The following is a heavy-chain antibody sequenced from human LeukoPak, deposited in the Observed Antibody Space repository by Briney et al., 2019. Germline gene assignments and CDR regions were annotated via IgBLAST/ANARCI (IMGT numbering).Heavy chain of an antibody. Sequence: GGSLRLSCAASGFTFDDYAMHWVRQAPGKGLEWVSGISWNSGSIGYADSVKGRFTISRDNAKNSLYLQMNSLRAEDTAVYYCARARYDDDYWGQGTLVTVSS. J-gene: IGHJ4*02. CDR1: GFTFDDYA. D-gene: IGHD1-14*01. V-gene: IGHV3-9*01. CDR3: ARARYDDDY. CDR2: ISWNSGSI.